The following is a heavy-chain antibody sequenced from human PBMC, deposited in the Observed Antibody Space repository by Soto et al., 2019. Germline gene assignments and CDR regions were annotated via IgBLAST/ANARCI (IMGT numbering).Heavy chain of an antibody. CDR2: IYYSGRS. D-gene: IGHD2-15*01. CDR3: ARVRRAETYGRYYGMDV. J-gene: IGHJ6*01. Sequence: QVQLQESGPGLVKPSQTLSLTCTVSCDSISSTDYYWSWVRQHPGKGLEWIGYIYYSGRSYYNPSLKSRVTISVETSKNQFSLKLTSVAAAHTAVYYCARVRRAETYGRYYGMDVWGQGTTVSVSS. CDR1: CDSISSTDYY. V-gene: IGHV4-31*03.